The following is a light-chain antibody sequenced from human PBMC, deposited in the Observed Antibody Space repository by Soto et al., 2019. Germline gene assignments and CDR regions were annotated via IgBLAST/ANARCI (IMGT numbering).Light chain of an antibody. CDR2: YDD. CDR3: AAWDDSLNGWV. CDR1: NSNIGNNA. J-gene: IGLJ3*02. Sequence: QSVLTQPPSVSEAPRQRVTISCSGSNSNIGNNAVNWYQQLPGKAPKLLLYYDDLLPSGVSVRFTGSKSGASASLAISGLQSEDEGDYCCAAWDDSLNGWVFGGGTKL. V-gene: IGLV1-36*01.